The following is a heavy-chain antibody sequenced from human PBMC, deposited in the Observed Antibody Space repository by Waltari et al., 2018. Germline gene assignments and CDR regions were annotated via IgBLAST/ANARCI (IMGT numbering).Heavy chain of an antibody. J-gene: IGHJ4*02. D-gene: IGHD6-19*01. CDR3: ARERRGQSGWYYFDF. Sequence: EVQLVESGGGLVQPGGSLRLSCAASGISFSGFWMTWVRQAPGKGLEWVANRKQDGSEEYYVDSVKGRFTISKDNAKNSLYLQMNSLRAEDTAVYFCARERRGQSGWYYFDFWGQGSLVTVSS. CDR2: RKQDGSEE. V-gene: IGHV3-7*01. CDR1: GISFSGFW.